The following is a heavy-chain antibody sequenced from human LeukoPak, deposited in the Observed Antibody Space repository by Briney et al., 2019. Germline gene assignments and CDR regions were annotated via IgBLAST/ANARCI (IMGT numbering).Heavy chain of an antibody. CDR1: GFTFSSYA. Sequence: GGSLRLSCAASGFTFSSYAMSWVRQAPGKGLEWVPAISGSGGSTYYADSVKGRFTISRDNSKNTLYLQMNSLRAEDTAVYYCAKCVGATGAFDIWGQGTMVTVSS. D-gene: IGHD1-26*01. V-gene: IGHV3-23*01. CDR3: AKCVGATGAFDI. CDR2: ISGSGGST. J-gene: IGHJ3*02.